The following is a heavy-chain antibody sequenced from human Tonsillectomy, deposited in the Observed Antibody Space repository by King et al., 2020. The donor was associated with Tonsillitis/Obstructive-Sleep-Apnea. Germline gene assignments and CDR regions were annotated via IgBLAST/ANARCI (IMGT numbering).Heavy chain of an antibody. Sequence: LQLQESGPGLVKPSETLSLTCTVSGGSISSSSYYWGWIRQPPGKGLEWIGSIYYSGTTYYNPSLKSRVTISVDTSKNQFSLKLSSVTAADTAGYYCARYLRIAAAGHFDYWGQGTLVTVSS. CDR1: GGSISSSSYY. CDR3: ARYLRIAAAGHFDY. J-gene: IGHJ4*02. D-gene: IGHD6-13*01. V-gene: IGHV4-39*01. CDR2: IYYSGTT.